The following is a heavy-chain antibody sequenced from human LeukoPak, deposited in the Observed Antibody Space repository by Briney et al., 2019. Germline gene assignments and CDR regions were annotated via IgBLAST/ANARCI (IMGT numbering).Heavy chain of an antibody. D-gene: IGHD2-8*01. Sequence: PSETLSLTCNDSGYSMSSGYYWGWIRQPPGKGLEWTSTIHHSGSTYYNPSLKSRVIISRDTSKNQFSLKLTSVTAADTAVYYCARLGVIGRTFDNWGQGTLVTVSS. CDR3: ARLGVIGRTFDN. J-gene: IGHJ4*02. CDR2: IHHSGST. V-gene: IGHV4-38-2*02. CDR1: GYSMSSGYY.